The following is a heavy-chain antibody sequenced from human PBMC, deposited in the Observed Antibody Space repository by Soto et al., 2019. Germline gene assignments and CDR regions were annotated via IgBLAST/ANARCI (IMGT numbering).Heavy chain of an antibody. D-gene: IGHD6-13*01. Sequence: SVKVSCKASGGTFSSYAISWVRQAPGQGLEWMGGIIPIFGTANYAQKFQGRVTITADKSTSTAYMELSSLRSEDTAVYYCASHIAAAVKSGLYYYYGMDVWGQGTTVTVSS. CDR2: IIPIFGTA. CDR3: ASHIAAAVKSGLYYYYGMDV. V-gene: IGHV1-69*06. J-gene: IGHJ6*02. CDR1: GGTFSSYA.